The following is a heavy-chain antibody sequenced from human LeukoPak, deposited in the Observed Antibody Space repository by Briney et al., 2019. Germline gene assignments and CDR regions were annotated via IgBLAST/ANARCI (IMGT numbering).Heavy chain of an antibody. CDR2: IYPGDSHT. CDR1: GYSLTSYW. Sequence: PGESLKISCKGSGYSLTSYWIGWVRQMPGKGLEWMGIIYPGDSHTRYSPSFQGQVTISADKSISTAYLQWSSLKASDTAMYYCARRSGNPPYYYHYMDGWGKGTTVTVSS. V-gene: IGHV5-51*01. CDR3: ARRSGNPPYYYHYMDG. J-gene: IGHJ6*03.